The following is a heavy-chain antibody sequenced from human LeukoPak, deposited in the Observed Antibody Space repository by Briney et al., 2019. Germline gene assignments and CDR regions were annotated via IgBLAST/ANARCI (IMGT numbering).Heavy chain of an antibody. V-gene: IGHV3-23*01. J-gene: IGHJ4*02. CDR2: ISGSGGST. D-gene: IGHD1-20*01. CDR3: AKDVKYNWNYIDY. CDR1: GFTFSSYG. Sequence: GGTLRLSCAASGFTFSSYGMSWVRQAPGKGLEWVSAISGSGGSTYYADSVKGRFTISRDNSKNTLYLQMNSLRAEDTALYYCAKDVKYNWNYIDYWGQGALVTVSS.